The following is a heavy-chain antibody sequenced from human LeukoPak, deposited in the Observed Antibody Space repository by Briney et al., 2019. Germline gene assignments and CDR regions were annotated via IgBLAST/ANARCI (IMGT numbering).Heavy chain of an antibody. J-gene: IGHJ4*02. V-gene: IGHV3-11*01. Sequence: GGSLRLSCAASGFTFSDYYMSWIRQAPGKGPEWISYISSGGNITYYADSVRGRFTISRDNAKNSLYLQMDSLRVEDTAVYYCARDTVAGQIYFDHWGQGTPVTVSS. CDR2: ISSGGNIT. D-gene: IGHD6-19*01. CDR1: GFTFSDYY. CDR3: ARDTVAGQIYFDH.